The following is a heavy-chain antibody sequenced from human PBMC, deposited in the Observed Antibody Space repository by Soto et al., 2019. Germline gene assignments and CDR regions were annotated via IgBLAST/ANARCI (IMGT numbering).Heavy chain of an antibody. J-gene: IGHJ4*02. CDR1: GFTFSSYA. CDR3: ARLGQYSRSSAPMDY. V-gene: IGHV3-30-3*01. Sequence: QVQLVESGGGVVQPGRSLRLSCAASGFTFSSYAMHWVRQAPGKGLEWVAVISYDGSNKYYADSVKGRFTISRDNSKNTLDLQMNSLRAEDTAVYYCARLGQYSRSSAPMDYWGQGTLVTVSS. D-gene: IGHD6-6*01. CDR2: ISYDGSNK.